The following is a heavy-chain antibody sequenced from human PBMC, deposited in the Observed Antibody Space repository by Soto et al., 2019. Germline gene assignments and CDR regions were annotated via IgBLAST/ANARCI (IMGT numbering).Heavy chain of an antibody. D-gene: IGHD1-1*01. CDR3: ARGTQLELLLDAFDI. J-gene: IGHJ3*02. Sequence: QVQLVQSGAEVKKPGASVKVSCKASGYTFTGYYMHWVRQAPGQGLEWMGWINPNSGGTNYAQKFQGWVTMTRDTSIRTAYMELSRLRSDDTAVYYCARGTQLELLLDAFDIWGQGTMVTVSS. CDR2: INPNSGGT. V-gene: IGHV1-2*04. CDR1: GYTFTGYY.